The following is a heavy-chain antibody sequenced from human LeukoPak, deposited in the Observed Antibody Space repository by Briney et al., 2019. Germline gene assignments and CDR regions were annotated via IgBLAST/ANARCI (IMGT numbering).Heavy chain of an antibody. J-gene: IGHJ6*02. CDR1: GYTFTSYY. D-gene: IGHD3-10*01. V-gene: IGHV1-46*01. CDR3: ARDYYGSGRLTTTDYYYYGVDV. CDR2: INPSGGST. Sequence: ASVKVSCKASGYTFTSYYMHWVRQAPGQGLEWMGIINPSGGSTSYAQKFQGRVTMTRDTSTSTVYMELSSLRSEDTAVYYCARDYYGSGRLTTTDYYYYGVDVWGQGTTVTVSS.